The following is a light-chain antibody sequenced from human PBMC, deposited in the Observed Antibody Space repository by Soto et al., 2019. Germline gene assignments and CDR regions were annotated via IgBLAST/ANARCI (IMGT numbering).Light chain of an antibody. Sequence: SYELTQPPSVSVAPGKTASITCGGNNIGRNSVHWYQQKPGQAPVLVIYHDSDRPSGIPERFSGSNSGNTATLTISRVEAGDEADYYCQVWDSTSDHVVFGGGTKVTVL. J-gene: IGLJ2*01. CDR3: QVWDSTSDHVV. CDR2: HDS. CDR1: NIGRNS. V-gene: IGLV3-21*04.